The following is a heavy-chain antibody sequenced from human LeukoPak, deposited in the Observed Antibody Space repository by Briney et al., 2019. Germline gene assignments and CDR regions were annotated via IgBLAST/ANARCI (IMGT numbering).Heavy chain of an antibody. D-gene: IGHD3-10*01. Sequence: GGSLRLSCAASGFTFSNAWMSWVRQAPGKGLEWVGRIKSKTDGGTTDYAAPVKGRFTISRDDSKNTLYLQMNSLKTEDTAVYYCTTERDMVRGVIPLYYFDYWGQGTLVTVSS. V-gene: IGHV3-15*01. CDR3: TTERDMVRGVIPLYYFDY. CDR2: IKSKTDGGTT. CDR1: GFTFSNAW. J-gene: IGHJ4*02.